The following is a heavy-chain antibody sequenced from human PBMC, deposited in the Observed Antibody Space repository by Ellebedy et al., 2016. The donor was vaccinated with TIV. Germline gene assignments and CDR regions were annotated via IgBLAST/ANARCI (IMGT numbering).Heavy chain of an antibody. CDR1: GGTFSSFA. Sequence: SVKVSCKASGGTFSSFAISWVRQAPGQGLEWMGGIIGMFGTASYAQKFLARVTITADDFTSTAYMEMSSLRSEEPAVYYCARHSGYHAISYLAYWGQGTLVTVSS. CDR3: ARHSGYHAISYLAY. D-gene: IGHD5-12*01. J-gene: IGHJ4*02. CDR2: IIGMFGTA. V-gene: IGHV1-69*13.